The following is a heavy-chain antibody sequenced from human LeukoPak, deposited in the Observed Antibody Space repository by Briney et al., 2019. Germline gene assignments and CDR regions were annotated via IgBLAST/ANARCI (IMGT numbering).Heavy chain of an antibody. V-gene: IGHV3-30*02. Sequence: PGGSLRLSCAASGFTFSSYGMHWVRQAPGKGLEWVAFIRYGGSNKYYADSVKGRFTISRDNSKNTLYLQMNSLRAEDTAVYYCAIHSSSWYWNYFDYWGQGTLVTVSS. CDR3: AIHSSSWYWNYFDY. D-gene: IGHD6-13*01. CDR2: IRYGGSNK. CDR1: GFTFSSYG. J-gene: IGHJ4*02.